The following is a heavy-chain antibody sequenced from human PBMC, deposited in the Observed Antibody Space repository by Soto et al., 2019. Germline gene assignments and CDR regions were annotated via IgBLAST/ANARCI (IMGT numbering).Heavy chain of an antibody. CDR2: IGTAGDT. CDR1: GFTFSSYD. Sequence: GGSLRLSCAASGFTFSSYDMHWVRQATGKGLEWVSAIGTAGDTYYPGSVKGRFTISRENAKNSLYLQMNSLRAGDTAVYYCARASLTWSGDYGMDVWGQGTTVTVSS. CDR3: ARASLTWSGDYGMDV. V-gene: IGHV3-13*01. D-gene: IGHD3-16*02. J-gene: IGHJ6*02.